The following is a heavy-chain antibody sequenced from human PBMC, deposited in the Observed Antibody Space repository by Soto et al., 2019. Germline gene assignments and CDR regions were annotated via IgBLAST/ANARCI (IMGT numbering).Heavy chain of an antibody. Sequence: GGSLRLSCAASGLTFSSYGMHWVRQAPGKGLEWVAVISYDGSNKYYADSVKGRFTISRDNSKNTLYLQMNSLRAEDTAVYYCAKDRLAARPDWFDPWGQGTLVTVSS. CDR3: AKDRLAARPDWFDP. CDR1: GLTFSSYG. J-gene: IGHJ5*02. V-gene: IGHV3-30*18. D-gene: IGHD6-6*01. CDR2: ISYDGSNK.